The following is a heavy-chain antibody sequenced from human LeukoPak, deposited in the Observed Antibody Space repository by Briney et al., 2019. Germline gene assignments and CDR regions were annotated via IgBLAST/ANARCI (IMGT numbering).Heavy chain of an antibody. J-gene: IGHJ4*02. D-gene: IGHD2-15*01. CDR2: IYYSGTT. CDR1: GGSISGHH. V-gene: IGHV4-59*11. Sequence: SETLSLTCTVSGGSISGHHWSWIRQSPGKGLDWIGYIYYSGTTTYNPSLKSRVTISVDTSNNLFSLRLSSVTAADTAVYYCATTRYCGSSSCWGFDYWGQGILVTVSS. CDR3: ATTRYCGSSSCWGFDY.